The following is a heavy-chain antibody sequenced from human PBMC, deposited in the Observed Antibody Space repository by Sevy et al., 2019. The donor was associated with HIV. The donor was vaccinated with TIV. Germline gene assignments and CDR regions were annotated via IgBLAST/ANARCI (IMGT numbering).Heavy chain of an antibody. Sequence: GGSLRLSCAASGFTFSNYSMNWVRQAPGKGVEWVSYISSSSTTIYYADSVKGRFTISRDNAKNSLYLQMNSLSDDDTAVYYCARSGGLRYWGQGTLVTVSS. CDR2: ISSSSTTI. D-gene: IGHD3-16*02. V-gene: IGHV3-48*02. J-gene: IGHJ4*02. CDR3: ARSGGLRY. CDR1: GFTFSNYS.